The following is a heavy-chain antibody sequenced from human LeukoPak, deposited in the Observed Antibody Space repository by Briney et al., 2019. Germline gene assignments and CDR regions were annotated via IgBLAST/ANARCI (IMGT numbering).Heavy chain of an antibody. D-gene: IGHD3-16*02. CDR1: GGSISSHY. CDR3: ARDIGIDDAFDI. J-gene: IGHJ3*02. V-gene: IGHV4-59*11. Sequence: SETLSLTCTVSGGSISSHYWSWIRQPPGKGLEWIGCIYYSGSTNYNPSLKSRVTISVDTSKNQISLKLSSVTAADTAVYYCARDIGIDDAFDIWGQGTMVTVSS. CDR2: IYYSGST.